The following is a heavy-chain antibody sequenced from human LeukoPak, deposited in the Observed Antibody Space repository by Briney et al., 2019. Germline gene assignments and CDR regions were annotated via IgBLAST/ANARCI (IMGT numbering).Heavy chain of an antibody. D-gene: IGHD6-13*01. CDR3: ARSRSSWYFDY. V-gene: IGHV4-34*01. CDR2: INHSGST. J-gene: IGHJ4*02. Sequence: RPSETLSLTCAVYGGSFSGYYWSWIRQPPGKGLEWIGEINHSGSTNYNPSLKSRVTISVDTSKNQSSLKLSSVTAADTAVYYCARSRSSWYFDYWGQGTLVTVSS. CDR1: GGSFSGYY.